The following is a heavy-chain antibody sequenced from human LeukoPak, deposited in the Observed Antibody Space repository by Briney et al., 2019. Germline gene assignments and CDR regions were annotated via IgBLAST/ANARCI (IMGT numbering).Heavy chain of an antibody. Sequence: PSETLSLTCTVSGGSISRYYWSWIRQPPRKGLEWIWYIYFSRSTNYNPSLKSRVTISVDTSKNQFSLKLSSVTAADTAVYYCARAIRYCSGGSCYSVIDYWGQGTLVTVSS. J-gene: IGHJ4*02. CDR1: GGSISRYY. CDR2: IYFSRST. CDR3: ARAIRYCSGGSCYSVIDY. D-gene: IGHD2-15*01. V-gene: IGHV4-59*01.